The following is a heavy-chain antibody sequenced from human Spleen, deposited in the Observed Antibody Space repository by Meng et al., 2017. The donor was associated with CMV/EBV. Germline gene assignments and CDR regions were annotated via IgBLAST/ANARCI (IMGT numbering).Heavy chain of an antibody. CDR1: GFTFSSYS. Sequence: GEFLKISCAASGFTFSSYSMNWVRQAPGKGLEWVSSISSSSSYIYYADSVKGRFTIFRDNAKNSLYLQMNSLRAEEMAVYYCARVSLLIGYGMDVWGQGTTVTVSS. V-gene: IGHV3-21*01. CDR3: ARVSLLIGYGMDV. J-gene: IGHJ6*02. CDR2: ISSSSSYI.